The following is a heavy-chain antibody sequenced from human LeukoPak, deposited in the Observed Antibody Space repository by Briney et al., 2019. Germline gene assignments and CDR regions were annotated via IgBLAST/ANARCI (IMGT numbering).Heavy chain of an antibody. D-gene: IGHD6-19*01. CDR1: GFTFRSYA. J-gene: IGHJ4*02. V-gene: IGHV3-23*01. Sequence: PGGSLRLSCAAPGFTFRSYAMIWVRQAPGKGLEWVSYISGSGATTNYADSVRGRLTISRDNSKNTLYLQMNSLRAEDTAVYYCAKDGKKYGSTWDFDYWGQGTLVTVSS. CDR3: AKDGKKYGSTWDFDY. CDR2: ISGSGATT.